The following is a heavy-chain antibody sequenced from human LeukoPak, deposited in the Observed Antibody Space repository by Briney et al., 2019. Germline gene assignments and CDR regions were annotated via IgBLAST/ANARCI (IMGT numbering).Heavy chain of an antibody. V-gene: IGHV7-4-1*02. Sequence: ASVTVSCTASGYTFSTYAMNWVRQAPGQGLEWMGWINTNTGNPTYAQGFIGRFVFSLATSVSTAYLQISSLKAEDTAVYYCARDGGSWPFDQWGQGTLVTVSS. CDR2: INTNTGNP. CDR3: ARDGGSWPFDQ. J-gene: IGHJ4*02. CDR1: GYTFSTYA. D-gene: IGHD6-13*01.